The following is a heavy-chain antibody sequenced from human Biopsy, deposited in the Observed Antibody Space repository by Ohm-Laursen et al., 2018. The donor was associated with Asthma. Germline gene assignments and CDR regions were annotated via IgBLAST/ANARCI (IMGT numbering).Heavy chain of an antibody. CDR2: INSVSGTT. J-gene: IGHJ4*02. Sequence: SVKASCKSLGGTFNTYVIGWVRQAPGQGLEWMGGINSVSGTTTYPQKFQDRVTITADDSTSTVYMELSSLRSEDTAVYYCARKAGSCISRTCYSLDFWGQGTLVTVSS. D-gene: IGHD2-2*01. CDR1: GGTFNTYV. V-gene: IGHV1-69*13. CDR3: ARKAGSCISRTCYSLDF.